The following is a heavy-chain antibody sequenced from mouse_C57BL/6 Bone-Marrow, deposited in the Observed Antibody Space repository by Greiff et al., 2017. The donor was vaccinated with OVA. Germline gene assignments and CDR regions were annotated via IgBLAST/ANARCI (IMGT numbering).Heavy chain of an antibody. J-gene: IGHJ4*01. V-gene: IGHV6-3*01. D-gene: IGHD2-4*01. CDR2: IRLKSDNYAT. CDR3: TRRGYYDYDYAMDY. Sequence: EVKLVESGGGLVQPGGSMKLSCVASGFTFSNYWMNWVRQSPEKGLEWVAQIRLKSDNYATHYAESVKGRFTISRDDSKSSVYLQMNNLRAEDTGIYYCTRRGYYDYDYAMDYWGQGTSVTVSS. CDR1: GFTFSNYW.